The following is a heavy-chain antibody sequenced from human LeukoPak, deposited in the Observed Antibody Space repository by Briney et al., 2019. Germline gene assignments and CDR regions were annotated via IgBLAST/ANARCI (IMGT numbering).Heavy chain of an antibody. CDR2: INHSGST. CDR3: ARGRGFHTIFGVVRTEFDY. Sequence: PSETLSLTCAVYGGSFSGYYWSWICQPPGKGLEWIGEINHSGSTNYNPSLKSRVAISVDTSKNQFSLKLSSVTAADTAVYYCARGRGFHTIFGVVRTEFDYWGQGTLVTVSS. J-gene: IGHJ4*02. V-gene: IGHV4-34*01. CDR1: GGSFSGYY. D-gene: IGHD3-3*01.